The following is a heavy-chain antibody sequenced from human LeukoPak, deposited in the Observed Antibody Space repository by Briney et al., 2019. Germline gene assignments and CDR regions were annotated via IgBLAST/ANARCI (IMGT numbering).Heavy chain of an antibody. CDR2: IIPILGIA. CDR3: AREGSGGSHRDEDFDY. V-gene: IGHV1-69*04. J-gene: IGHJ4*02. D-gene: IGHD2-15*01. Sequence: SVTVSCMASGGTFSRYAISWVRPAPGQGVEWMGRIIPILGIANYAQKFQGRVTITADKSTSTAYIELSSLRSEDTAVYYCAREGSGGSHRDEDFDYWGQGALVTVSS. CDR1: GGTFSRYA.